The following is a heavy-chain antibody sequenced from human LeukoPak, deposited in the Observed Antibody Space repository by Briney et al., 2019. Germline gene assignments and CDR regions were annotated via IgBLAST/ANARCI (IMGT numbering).Heavy chain of an antibody. V-gene: IGHV4-59*01. CDR2: IYYSGST. D-gene: IGHD5-12*01. CDR3: ARGGYSGYDFYY. CDR1: EFTFSNYD. Sequence: GTLRLSCAASEFTFSNYDMSWVRQAPGKGLEWIGYIYYSGSTNYNPSLKSRVTISVDTSKNQFSLKLSSVTAADTAVYYCARGGYSGYDFYYWGQGTLVTVSS. J-gene: IGHJ4*02.